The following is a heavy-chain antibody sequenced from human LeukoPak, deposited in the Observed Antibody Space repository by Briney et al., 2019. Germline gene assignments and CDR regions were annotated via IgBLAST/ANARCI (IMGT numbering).Heavy chain of an antibody. CDR3: ARDMLKGAPGYLDH. D-gene: IGHD3-10*02. V-gene: IGHV3-30*04. Sequence: GGSLRLSCAASGFTFRSFAFHWVRQAPDKGLEWVAVIAYDGSVAYVADALKGRFTISRDDSESTLYLQMNSLRPADTAVYYCARDMLKGAPGYLDHWGQGTLVTVSS. CDR1: GFTFRSFA. CDR2: IAYDGSVA. J-gene: IGHJ4*02.